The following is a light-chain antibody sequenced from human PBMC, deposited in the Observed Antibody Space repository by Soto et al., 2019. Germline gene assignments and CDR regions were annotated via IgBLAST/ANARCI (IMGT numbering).Light chain of an antibody. V-gene: IGKV1-5*03. CDR2: KAS. J-gene: IGKJ4*01. CDR1: QSISTR. CDR3: QQYNSYPLT. Sequence: DIQMTQSPSTLSASVGDRVTITCRASQSISTRLAWYQQKPGKAPNLLMYKASSLESGVPARFSGSGSGTEFTLTISSLQPDDFANYYCQQYNSYPLTFGGGTKVEIK.